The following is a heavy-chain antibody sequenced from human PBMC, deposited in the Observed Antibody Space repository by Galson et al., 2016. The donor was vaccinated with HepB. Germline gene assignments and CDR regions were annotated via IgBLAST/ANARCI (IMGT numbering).Heavy chain of an antibody. D-gene: IGHD3-16*01. Sequence: QSGAEVKKPGESLRISCQGPGHSFNNYWISWVRQMPGKGLEWIGRIDPSDSYTNYSPSFQGQVNISADKSTSTAYLQWKSLKASATAMYYCAKSPVITLTSNWYFDLWGRGTQVTVSS. V-gene: IGHV5-10-1*01. J-gene: IGHJ2*01. CDR3: AKSPVITLTSNWYFDL. CDR1: GHSFNNYW. CDR2: IDPSDSYT.